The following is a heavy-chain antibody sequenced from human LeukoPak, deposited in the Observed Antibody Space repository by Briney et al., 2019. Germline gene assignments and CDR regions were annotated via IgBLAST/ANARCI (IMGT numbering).Heavy chain of an antibody. CDR2: IKQDGSEK. D-gene: IGHD3-9*01. CDR3: AKDGYYDILTGYSRFGY. CDR1: GFTFSSYW. J-gene: IGHJ4*02. Sequence: GGSLRLSCAASGFTFSSYWMSWVRQAPGTGLEWVANIKQDGSEKYYVDSVKGRFTISRDNAKNSLFLQMNSLRAEDTAVYYCAKDGYYDILTGYSRFGYWGQGTLVTVSS. V-gene: IGHV3-7*03.